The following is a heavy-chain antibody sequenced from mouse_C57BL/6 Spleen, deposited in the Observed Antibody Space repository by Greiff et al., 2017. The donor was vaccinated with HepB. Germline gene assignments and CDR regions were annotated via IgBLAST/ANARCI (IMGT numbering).Heavy chain of an antibody. Sequence: QVHVKQPGAELVKPGASVKMSCKASGYTFTSYWITWVKQRPGQGLEWIGDIYPGSGSTNYNEKFKSKATLTVDTSSSTAYMQLSSLTSEDSAVYYCARRGYKDYAMDYWGQGTSVTVSS. J-gene: IGHJ4*01. CDR2: IYPGSGST. CDR1: GYTFTSYW. D-gene: IGHD1-3*01. V-gene: IGHV1-55*01. CDR3: ARRGYKDYAMDY.